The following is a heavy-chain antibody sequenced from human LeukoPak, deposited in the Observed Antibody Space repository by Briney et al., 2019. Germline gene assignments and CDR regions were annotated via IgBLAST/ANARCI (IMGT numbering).Heavy chain of an antibody. V-gene: IGHV3-74*01. CDR2: INSDGSWT. CDR3: VSFYETY. CDR1: GLTFSSHW. Sequence: GGSLRLSCAASGLTFSSHWMHWVRQAPGKGLVWVSHINSDGSWTSYADSVKGRFTISKDNAKNTVYLQMNNLRAEDTAVYYCVSFYETYWGRGTLVTVSS. D-gene: IGHD2-2*01. J-gene: IGHJ4*02.